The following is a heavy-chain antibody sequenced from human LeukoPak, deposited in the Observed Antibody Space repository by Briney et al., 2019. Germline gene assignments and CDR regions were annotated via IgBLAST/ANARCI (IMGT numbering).Heavy chain of an antibody. CDR2: IFYSGST. CDR3: ARDRIYGSGSVHFDY. CDR1: GGSISSYY. D-gene: IGHD3-10*01. J-gene: IGHJ4*02. V-gene: IGHV4-59*12. Sequence: RPSETLSLTCTVSGGSISSYYWSWIRQPPGKGLEWIGYIFYSGSTNYNPSLKSRVTISVDTSKNQFSLKLSSVTAADTAVYYCARDRIYGSGSVHFDYWGQGTLVTVSS.